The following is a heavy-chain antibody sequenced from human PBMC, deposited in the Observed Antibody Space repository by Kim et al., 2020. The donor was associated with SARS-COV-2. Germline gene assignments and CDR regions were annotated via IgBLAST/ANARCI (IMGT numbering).Heavy chain of an antibody. Sequence: ASVKVSCKASGYTFTGYYMHWVRQAPGQGLEWMGWINPNSGGTNYAQKFQGRVTMTRDTSISTAYMELSRLRSDDTAVYYCARVCSSTSCYWGWEYYFDYWGQGTLVTVSS. D-gene: IGHD2-2*01. V-gene: IGHV1-2*02. J-gene: IGHJ4*02. CDR2: INPNSGGT. CDR1: GYTFTGYY. CDR3: ARVCSSTSCYWGWEYYFDY.